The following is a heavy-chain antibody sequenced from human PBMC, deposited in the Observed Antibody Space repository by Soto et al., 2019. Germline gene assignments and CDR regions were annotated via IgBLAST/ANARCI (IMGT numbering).Heavy chain of an antibody. D-gene: IGHD5-18*01. CDR3: ASGIQLWLRRINNGYSG. J-gene: IGHJ4*02. CDR1: GGTFSTYA. Sequence: QVQLVQSGAEVKKPESSVKVSCKAPGGTFSTYAISWVGQAPGQGLEWLGGIIPMFGTANYAQRFQDRVTITADESTNTGYMELSSLRSEDTAVYFCASGIQLWLRRINNGYSGWGQGTLVTVSS. V-gene: IGHV1-69*12. CDR2: IIPMFGTA.